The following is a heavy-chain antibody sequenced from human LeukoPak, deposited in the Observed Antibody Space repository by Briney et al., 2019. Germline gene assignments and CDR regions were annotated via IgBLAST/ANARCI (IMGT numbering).Heavy chain of an antibody. CDR2: IRSKAYGGTT. CDR1: GFTFGDYA. Sequence: GGSLRLSCTASGFTFGDYAMSWFRQAPGKGLEWVGFIRSKAYGGTTEYAASVKGRFTISRDDSKSIAYLQMNSLKTEDTAVYYCTRAGYSSSWYDRPHKYYFDYWGQGTLVTVSS. J-gene: IGHJ4*02. CDR3: TRAGYSSSWYDRPHKYYFDY. D-gene: IGHD6-13*01. V-gene: IGHV3-49*03.